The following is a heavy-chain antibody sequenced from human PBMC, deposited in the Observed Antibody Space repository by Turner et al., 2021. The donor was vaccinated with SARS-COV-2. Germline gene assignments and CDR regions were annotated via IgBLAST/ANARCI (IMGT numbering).Heavy chain of an antibody. Sequence: QVQLQEWGAGLLKHSETLSLTCAIYGGSFSGFYWSWIRQPLGQGLEWIAEFDHSGSTNTNPSLKSRVTISVDTSKNQFSLKLSSVTAADTAVYYCARRGDGGKSFDYWGQGTLVTVSS. CDR2: FDHSGST. CDR3: ARRGDGGKSFDY. CDR1: GGSFSGFY. D-gene: IGHD2-15*01. V-gene: IGHV4-34*01. J-gene: IGHJ4*02.